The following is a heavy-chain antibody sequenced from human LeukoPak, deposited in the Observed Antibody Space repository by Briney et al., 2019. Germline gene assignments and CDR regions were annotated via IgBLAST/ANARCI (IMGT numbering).Heavy chain of an antibody. V-gene: IGHV3-11*01. CDR3: ARDASSGWYWSCLFDP. J-gene: IGHJ5*02. CDR1: GFTFSDYY. Sequence: GGSLRLSCAASGFTFSDYYMSWIRQAPGKGLEWVSYISSSGSTIYYADSVKGRFTISRDNAKNSLYLQMNSLRAEDTAVYYCARDASSGWYWSCLFDPWGQGTLVTVSS. D-gene: IGHD6-19*01. CDR2: ISSSGSTI.